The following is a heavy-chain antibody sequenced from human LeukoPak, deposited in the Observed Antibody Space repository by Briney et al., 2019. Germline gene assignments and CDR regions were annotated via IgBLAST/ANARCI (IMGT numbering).Heavy chain of an antibody. Sequence: GESLKISCRGSGYSFTDYWVAWVRHMPGKGLEWMGIIYPGDSDTRYSPSFQGQVTISADKSISTAYLQWSSLKASDTAMYYCARLESGYSYGIFDYWGQGTLVTVSS. CDR1: GYSFTDYW. CDR3: ARLESGYSYGIFDY. CDR2: IYPGDSDT. J-gene: IGHJ4*02. D-gene: IGHD5-18*01. V-gene: IGHV5-51*01.